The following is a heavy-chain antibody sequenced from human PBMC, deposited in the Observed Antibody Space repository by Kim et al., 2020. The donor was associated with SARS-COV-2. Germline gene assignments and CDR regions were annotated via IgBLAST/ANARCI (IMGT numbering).Heavy chain of an antibody. CDR2: ISVYSGDA. CDR1: GYTFTSYG. Sequence: ASVKVSCEASGYTFTSYGISWVRQAPGQGLEWMGGISVYSGDANYAQKFQGRVTMTRDTSTSTAYMELRSLRFDDTAVYYCARGKSRLPLENWGQGTLVTVSS. CDR3: ARGKSRLPLEN. V-gene: IGHV1-18*01. J-gene: IGHJ4*02. D-gene: IGHD2-21*02.